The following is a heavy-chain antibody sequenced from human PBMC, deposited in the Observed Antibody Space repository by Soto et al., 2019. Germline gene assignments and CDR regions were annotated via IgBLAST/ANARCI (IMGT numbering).Heavy chain of an antibody. Sequence: PSETLSLTCAVSGGSISSSNWWSWVRQPPGKGLEWIGEIYHSGSTNYNPSLKSRVTISVDKSKNQFSLKLSSVTAADTAVYYCARVSSNLYGSGSYRNYYGMDVWGQGTTVTVSS. D-gene: IGHD3-10*01. V-gene: IGHV4-4*02. J-gene: IGHJ6*02. CDR2: IYHSGST. CDR1: GGSISSSNW. CDR3: ARVSSNLYGSGSYRNYYGMDV.